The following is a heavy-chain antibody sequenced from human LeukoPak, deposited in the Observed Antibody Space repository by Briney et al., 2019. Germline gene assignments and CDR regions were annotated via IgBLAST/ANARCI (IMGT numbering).Heavy chain of an antibody. CDR1: GGSISGYY. D-gene: IGHD1-26*01. CDR2: IFYSGST. V-gene: IGHV4-59*01. J-gene: IGHJ4*02. CDR3: ARGEWDLLFDY. Sequence: SETLSLTCTVSGGSISGYYWSWIRQPPGKGLEWIGYIFYSGSTNYNPPLKSRVTISVDTSKNQFSLKLSSVTAADTAVYYCARGEWDLLFDYWGQGTLVTVSS.